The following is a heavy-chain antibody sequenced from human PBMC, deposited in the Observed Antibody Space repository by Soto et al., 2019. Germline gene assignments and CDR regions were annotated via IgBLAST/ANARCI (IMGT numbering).Heavy chain of an antibody. J-gene: IGHJ5*02. CDR3: ARESPAYCSGGSCYSHNWFDP. V-gene: IGHV4-30-4*01. Sequence: QVQLQESGPGLVKPSQTLSLTCTVSGGSISSGDYYWSWIRQPPGKGLEWIGYIYYSGSTYYNPSLKSRVTISGDTSKNQFSLKLSSVTAADTAVYYCARESPAYCSGGSCYSHNWFDPWGQGTLVTVSS. CDR2: IYYSGST. CDR1: GGSISSGDYY. D-gene: IGHD2-15*01.